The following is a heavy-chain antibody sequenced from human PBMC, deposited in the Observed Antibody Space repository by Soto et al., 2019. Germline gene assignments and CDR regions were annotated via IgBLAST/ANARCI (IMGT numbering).Heavy chain of an antibody. CDR2: IIPIFGTA. V-gene: IGHV1-69*12. Sequence: QVQLVQSGAEVKKPGSSVKVSCKASGGTFSSYAISWVRQAPGQGLEWMGGIIPIFGTANYAQKFQGRVMITADESTSTAYMELSSLRSEDTAVYYCARGDKWFGELLAHYYYYGMDVWGQGTTVTVSS. CDR3: ARGDKWFGELLAHYYYYGMDV. D-gene: IGHD3-10*01. J-gene: IGHJ6*02. CDR1: GGTFSSYA.